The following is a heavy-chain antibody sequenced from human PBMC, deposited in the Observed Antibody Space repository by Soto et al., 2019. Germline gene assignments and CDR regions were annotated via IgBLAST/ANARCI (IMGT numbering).Heavy chain of an antibody. D-gene: IGHD3-22*01. CDR1: GFTFSSYS. CDR2: ISRSSSTI. CDR3: VRAISGYDSSGG. Sequence: EVQLVESGGGLVQPGGSLRLSCAASGFTFSSYSMNWVRQAPGKGLVWVSYISRSSSTIYYADSVKGRFTISRDNAKNSLYLQMNSLRDEDTAVYYCVRAISGYDSSGGWGQGTLVTVSS. J-gene: IGHJ4*02. V-gene: IGHV3-48*02.